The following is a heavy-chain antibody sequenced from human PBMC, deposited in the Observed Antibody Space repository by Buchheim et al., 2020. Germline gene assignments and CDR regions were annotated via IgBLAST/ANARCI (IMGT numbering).Heavy chain of an antibody. V-gene: IGHV1-46*03. CDR3: ARDFYGSGNCYFDY. CDR2: INPSVVST. CDR1: GYTFTSYY. D-gene: IGHD3-10*01. J-gene: IGHJ4*02. Sequence: QVQLVQSGAEVTKPGASVKISCKASGYTFTSYYLHWVRQAPGQGLEWMGVINPSVVSTRYAQEFKGRVTMTRDTSTSTGYMYLSSLRSEDTAIYYCARDFYGSGNCYFDYWGQGTL.